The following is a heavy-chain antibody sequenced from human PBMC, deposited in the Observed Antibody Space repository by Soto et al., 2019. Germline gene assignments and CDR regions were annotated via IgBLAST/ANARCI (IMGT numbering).Heavy chain of an antibody. V-gene: IGHV3-30-3*01. CDR3: ARDQYGGQNYFDY. CDR2: ISYDGSNK. D-gene: IGHD4-17*01. Sequence: QVQLVESGGGVVQPGRSLRLSCAASGFTFSSYAIHWVRQAPGKGLEWLTFISYDGSNKYYGDSVKGRFTISRDNSKNTLYLQMNNLRAEDTAVYYCARDQYGGQNYFDYWGQGTLVTVSS. J-gene: IGHJ4*02. CDR1: GFTFSSYA.